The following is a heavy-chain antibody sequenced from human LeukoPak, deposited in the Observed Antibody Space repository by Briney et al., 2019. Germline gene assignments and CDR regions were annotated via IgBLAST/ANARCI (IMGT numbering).Heavy chain of an antibody. CDR3: VRDSNFKIDY. CDR2: ISGSGGSA. D-gene: IGHD5-24*01. V-gene: IGHV3-23*01. CDR1: GFTFSSYA. Sequence: GGSLRLSCAASGFTFSSYAMNWVRQAPGKGLEWVSAISGSGGSAYYADSVKGRSTISRDNAKNTLYLQMNSLRADDTAIYYCVRDSNFKIDYWGQGTLVTVSS. J-gene: IGHJ4*02.